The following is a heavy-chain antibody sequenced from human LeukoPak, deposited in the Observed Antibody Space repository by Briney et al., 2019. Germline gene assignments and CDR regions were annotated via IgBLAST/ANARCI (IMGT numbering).Heavy chain of an antibody. CDR1: GFTFSSYN. Sequence: PGGSLRLSCAASGFTFSSYNMNWVRQAPGKGLEWVSSITSSSSYIYYADSVKGRFTISRDNAKNSLYLQINSLRAEDTAVYYCARGIYGDYVGCYWGQGTLVTVSS. J-gene: IGHJ4*02. CDR2: ITSSSSYI. D-gene: IGHD4-17*01. V-gene: IGHV3-21*01. CDR3: ARGIYGDYVGCY.